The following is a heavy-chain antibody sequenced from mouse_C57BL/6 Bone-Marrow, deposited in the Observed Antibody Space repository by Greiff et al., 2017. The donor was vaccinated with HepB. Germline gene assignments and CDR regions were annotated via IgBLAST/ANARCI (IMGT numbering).Heavy chain of an antibody. CDR1: GFSFTSYG. V-gene: IGHV2-6*01. CDR2: IWGVGST. J-gene: IGHJ1*03. Sequence: VQLMESGPGLVAPSQSLSLTCTVSGFSFTSYGVDWVRQSPGKGLEWLGVIWGVGSTNYNSALKSRMSISKDNSKSQVFLKMNSLQTDDTAMYYCASDHGGNGYFDVWGTGTTVTVSS. CDR3: ASDHGGNGYFDV.